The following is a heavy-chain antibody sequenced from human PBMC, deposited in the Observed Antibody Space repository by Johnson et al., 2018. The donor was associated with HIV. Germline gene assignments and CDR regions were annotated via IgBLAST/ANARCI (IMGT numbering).Heavy chain of an antibody. CDR1: NFTFSSYA. Sequence: VQLVESGGGVVQPGTSLRLSCVASNFTFSSYAMHWVRQAPGKGLEWVAVIWYDGSNKYYADSVKGRFTISRDNSKNTLYLQMNSLRAEDTAVYYCASWHGDYGNAFDIWGQGTMVTVSS. D-gene: IGHD4-17*01. CDR2: IWYDGSNK. CDR3: ASWHGDYGNAFDI. V-gene: IGHV3-33*08. J-gene: IGHJ3*02.